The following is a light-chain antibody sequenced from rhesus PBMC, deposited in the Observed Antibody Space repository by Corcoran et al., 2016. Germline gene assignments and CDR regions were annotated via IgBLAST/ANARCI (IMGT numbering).Light chain of an antibody. Sequence: DIQMTQSPSSLSASVGDRVTITCRASQGISNWLAWYQQKIGKAPKVLIYRASNLERGVPSRFSGSGSGTDFTLTIRSLQPEEIATYYCRQHGTPPLTFGGGTKVELK. CDR3: RQHGTPPLT. V-gene: IGKV1-69*01. CDR2: RAS. CDR1: QGISNW. J-gene: IGKJ4*01.